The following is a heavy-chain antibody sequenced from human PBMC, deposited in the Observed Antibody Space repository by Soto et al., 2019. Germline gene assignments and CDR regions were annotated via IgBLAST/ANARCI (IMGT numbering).Heavy chain of an antibody. V-gene: IGHV3-48*02. J-gene: IGHJ6*02. CDR3: AREDIVVVVAATFYYYGMDV. Sequence: GGSLRLSCAASGFTFSSYSMNWVRQAPGKGLEWVSYISSSSSTIYYADSVKGRFTISRDNAKNSLYLQMNSLRDEDTAVYYCAREDIVVVVAATFYYYGMDVWGQGTTVTVSS. CDR2: ISSSSSTI. CDR1: GFTFSSYS. D-gene: IGHD2-15*01.